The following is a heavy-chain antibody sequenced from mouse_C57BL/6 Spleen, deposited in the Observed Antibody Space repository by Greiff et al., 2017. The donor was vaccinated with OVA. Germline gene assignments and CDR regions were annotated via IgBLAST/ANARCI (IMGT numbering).Heavy chain of an antibody. J-gene: IGHJ4*01. CDR3: AIPLRGGYAMDY. D-gene: IGHD5-1*01. CDR2: FDPSDSYT. Sequence: QVQLKQPGAELVMPGASVKLSCKASGYTFTSYWMHWVKQRPGQGLEWIGEFDPSDSYTNYNQKFKGKSTLTVDKSSSTVYMQLSSLTSEDSAVYSCAIPLRGGYAMDYWGQGTSVTVSS. CDR1: GYTFTSYW. V-gene: IGHV1-69*01.